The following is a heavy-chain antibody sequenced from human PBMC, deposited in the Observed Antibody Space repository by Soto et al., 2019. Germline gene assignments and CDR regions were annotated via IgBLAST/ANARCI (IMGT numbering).Heavy chain of an antibody. J-gene: IGHJ6*02. V-gene: IGHV1-8*01. CDR1: GYTFTSYD. CDR3: ARFVRFLEWFPPVGMDV. Sequence: ASVKVSCKASGYTFTSYDINWVRQATGQGLEWMGWMNPNSGNTGYAQKFQGRVTMTRNTSIRTAYMELSSLRSEDTAVYYCARFVRFLEWFPPVGMDVWGQGTTVTVSS. CDR2: MNPNSGNT. D-gene: IGHD3-3*01.